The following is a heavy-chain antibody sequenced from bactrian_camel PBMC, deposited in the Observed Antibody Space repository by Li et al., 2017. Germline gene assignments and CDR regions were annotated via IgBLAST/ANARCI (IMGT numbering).Heavy chain of an antibody. D-gene: IGHD6*01. CDR1: DNKDSN. CDR3: AEGRGSRGEHCYSLNY. J-gene: IGHJ4*01. V-gene: IGHV3S54*01. CDR2: IAHGVLGTGEPRSHT. Sequence: HVQLVESGGGTVQAGGSLRLSCSVSDNKDSNMAWFRQAPGMAREGVAAIAHGVLGTGEPRSHTYYADSVKGRFAISHDSAKNTLYLQMNNLQPEDTATYYCAEGRGSRGEHCYSLNYWGQGTQVTVS.